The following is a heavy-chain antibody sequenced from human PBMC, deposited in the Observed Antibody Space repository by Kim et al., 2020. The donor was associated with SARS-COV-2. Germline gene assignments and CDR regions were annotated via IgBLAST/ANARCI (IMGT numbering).Heavy chain of an antibody. CDR3: AGDSSGYYNYFDY. CDR1: GGSISSGGYY. J-gene: IGHJ4*02. Sequence: SETLSLTCTVSGGSISSGGYYWSWIRQHPGKGLEWIGYIYYSGSTYYNPSLKSRVTISVDTSKNQFSLKLSSVTAADTAVYYCAGDSSGYYNYFDYWGQGTLVTVSS. V-gene: IGHV4-31*03. D-gene: IGHD3-22*01. CDR2: IYYSGST.